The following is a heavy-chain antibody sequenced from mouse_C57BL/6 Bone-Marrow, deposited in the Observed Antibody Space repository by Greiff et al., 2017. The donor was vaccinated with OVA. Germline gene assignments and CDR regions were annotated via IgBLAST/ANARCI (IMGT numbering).Heavy chain of an antibody. D-gene: IGHD2-5*01. CDR1: GYAFSSSW. V-gene: IGHV1-82*01. CDR2: IYPGDGDT. Sequence: QVQLQQSGPELVKPGASVKISCKASGYAFSSSWMNWVKQRPGKGLEWIGRIYPGDGDTNYNGKFKGKATLTADKSSSTAYMQLSSLTSEDSAVYFCARYSNYEKYAMDYWGQGTSVTVSS. J-gene: IGHJ4*01. CDR3: ARYSNYEKYAMDY.